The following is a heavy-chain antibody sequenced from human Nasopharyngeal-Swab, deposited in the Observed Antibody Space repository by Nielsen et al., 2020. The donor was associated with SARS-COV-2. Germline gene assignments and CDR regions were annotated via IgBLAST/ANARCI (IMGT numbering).Heavy chain of an antibody. CDR2: ISSSSSYI. CDR1: GFTFSSYS. J-gene: IGHJ6*02. Sequence: GGSLRLSCAASGFTFSSYSMNWVRQAPGKGLEWVSSISSSSSYIYYADSVKGRSTISRDNAKNSLYLQMNNLRADDTAMYYCAKDRDSGDDSGEYYHYYGMDVWGQGTSVTVS. D-gene: IGHD5-12*01. V-gene: IGHV3-21*04. CDR3: AKDRDSGDDSGEYYHYYGMDV.